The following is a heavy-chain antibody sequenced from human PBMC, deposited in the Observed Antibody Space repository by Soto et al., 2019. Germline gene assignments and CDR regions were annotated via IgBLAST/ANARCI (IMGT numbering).Heavy chain of an antibody. CDR2: ISSSSSYT. J-gene: IGHJ4*02. Sequence: XGSLRLSCSASGVTFSDYYMSWIRQAPGKGLEWVSYISSSSSYTNYADSVKGRFTISRDNAKNSLYLQMNSLRAEDTAVYYCARDGGHYDYVWGSYRYTGIDYWGQGTLVTVSS. CDR1: GVTFSDYY. D-gene: IGHD3-16*02. CDR3: ARDGGHYDYVWGSYRYTGIDY. V-gene: IGHV3-11*06.